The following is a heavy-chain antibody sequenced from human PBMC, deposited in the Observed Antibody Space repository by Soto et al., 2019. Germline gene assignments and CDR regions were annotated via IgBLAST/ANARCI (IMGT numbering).Heavy chain of an antibody. J-gene: IGHJ6*02. V-gene: IGHV4-39*01. CDR3: ARAAGGVSWYYDFDV. Sequence: QVQLQESGPGLVKPTETLSLTCTVSGSSFSVNSYYWAWIRQPPGKGLEWVGNIDYIGNTYYNASLKGRVTISVDTSKNQFSLKLNSVTASDTAIYFCARAAGGVSWYYDFDVWGQGTTVTVSS. CDR1: GSSFSVNSYY. CDR2: IDYIGNT. D-gene: IGHD3-10*01.